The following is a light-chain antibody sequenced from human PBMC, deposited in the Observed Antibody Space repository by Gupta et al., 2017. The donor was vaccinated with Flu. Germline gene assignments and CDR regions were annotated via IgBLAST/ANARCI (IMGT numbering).Light chain of an antibody. CDR3: QRYDSLWT. Sequence: SPSNLSAAVGDRVTSTWRASQSISSWLAWYQQKPGKVPKLLIYQASSVESGVPSRFSGSGSGTEFTLTISSLQPDDVATYYCQRYDSLWTFGQGTRVEIK. J-gene: IGKJ1*01. V-gene: IGKV1-5*03. CDR2: QAS. CDR1: QSISSW.